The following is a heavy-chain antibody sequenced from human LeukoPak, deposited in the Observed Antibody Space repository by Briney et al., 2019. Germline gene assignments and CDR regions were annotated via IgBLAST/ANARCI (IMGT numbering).Heavy chain of an antibody. D-gene: IGHD3-10*01. J-gene: IGHJ6*02. V-gene: IGHV4-4*09. Sequence: SETLSLTCTVSGGSISSYYWSWIRQPPGKGLEWIGYIYTSGSTNYNPSLKSRVTISVDTSKNQFSLKLSSVTAADTAVYYCARGFSDGSGSYFSALVYYYYYGMDVWGQGTTVTVSS. CDR3: ARGFSDGSGSYFSALVYYYYYGMDV. CDR1: GGSISSYY. CDR2: IYTSGST.